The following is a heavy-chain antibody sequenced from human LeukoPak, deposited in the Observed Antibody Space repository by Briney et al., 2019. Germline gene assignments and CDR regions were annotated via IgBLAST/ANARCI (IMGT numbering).Heavy chain of an antibody. J-gene: IGHJ4*02. CDR2: IYYSGST. Sequence: SETLSLTCTVSGGSISSYYWSWIRQPPGKGLEWIGYIYYSGSTYYNPSLKSRVTISVDTSKNQFSLKLSSVTAADTAVYYCARDLYYYDSSGYYQQHFDYWGQGTLVTVSS. V-gene: IGHV4-59*12. D-gene: IGHD3-22*01. CDR1: GGSISSYY. CDR3: ARDLYYYDSSGYYQQHFDY.